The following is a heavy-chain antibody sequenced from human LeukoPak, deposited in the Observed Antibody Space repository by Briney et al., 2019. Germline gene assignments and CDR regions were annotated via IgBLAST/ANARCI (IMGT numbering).Heavy chain of an antibody. D-gene: IGHD6-13*01. Sequence: GGSLRLSCAASRFNFNNVWMTWFRQAPGKGLEWVANIKEDGSEKNYVDSVKGRFTISRDNAKNSLYLQMNSLRAEDTAVYYCARGKTYSSSWYSVHYYFDYWGQGTLVTVSS. CDR3: ARGKTYSSSWYSVHYYFDY. CDR1: RFNFNNVW. J-gene: IGHJ4*02. CDR2: IKEDGSEK. V-gene: IGHV3-7*01.